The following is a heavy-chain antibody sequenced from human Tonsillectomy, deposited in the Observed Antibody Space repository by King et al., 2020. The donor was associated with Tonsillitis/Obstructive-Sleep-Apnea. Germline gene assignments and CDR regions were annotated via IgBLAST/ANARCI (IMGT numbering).Heavy chain of an antibody. J-gene: IGHJ6*02. V-gene: IGHV4-31*03. CDR3: ARDRRGDGDGEYYFYGMDV. D-gene: IGHD5-24*01. CDR2: IYYSGST. CDR1: GGSISSGGYY. Sequence: VQLQESGPGLVKPSQTLSLTCTVSGGSISSGGYYWSWIRQHPGKGLEWIGYIYYSGSTYYNPSLKSRVTISVDTSKNQFSLKLNSVTAADTAVYYCARDRRGDGDGEYYFYGMDVWGQGTTVTVSS.